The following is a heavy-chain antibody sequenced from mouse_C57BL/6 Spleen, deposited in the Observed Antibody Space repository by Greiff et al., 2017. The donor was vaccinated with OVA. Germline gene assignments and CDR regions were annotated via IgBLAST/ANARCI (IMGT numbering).Heavy chain of an antibody. D-gene: IGHD4-1*01. CDR2: IDPETGGT. Sequence: LQESGAELVRPGASVTLSCKASGYTFTDYEMHWVKQTPVHGLEWIGAIDPETGGTAYNQKFKGKAILTADKSSSTAYMELRSLTSEDSAVYYCTRGELGDFDYWGQGTTLTVSS. V-gene: IGHV1-15*01. CDR3: TRGELGDFDY. CDR1: GYTFTDYE. J-gene: IGHJ2*01.